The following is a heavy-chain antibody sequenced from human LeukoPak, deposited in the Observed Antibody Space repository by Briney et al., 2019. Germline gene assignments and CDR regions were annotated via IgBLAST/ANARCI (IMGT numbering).Heavy chain of an antibody. J-gene: IGHJ4*02. D-gene: IGHD3-22*01. CDR3: ARETYYYDSSGYYYSAGLDY. V-gene: IGHV1-2*02. CDR1: GYTFTGYY. CDR2: INPNSGGT. Sequence: ASVKVSCKASGYTFTGYYMHWVRQAPGQGLEWMGWINPNSGGTNYAQKFQGRVTMTRDTSISTAYMELSRLRSDDTAVYYCARETYYYDSSGYYYSAGLDYWGQGTLVTVPS.